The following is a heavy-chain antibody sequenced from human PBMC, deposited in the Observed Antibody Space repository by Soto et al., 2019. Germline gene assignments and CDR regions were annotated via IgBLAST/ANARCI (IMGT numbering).Heavy chain of an antibody. CDR1: GGSFSGYY. V-gene: IGHV4-34*01. D-gene: IGHD2-15*01. CDR3: ARRRKRSGGWKPKEWFDP. Sequence: QVQLQQWGAGLLKPSETLSLTCAVYGGSFSGYYWSWIRQPPGKGLEWIGEINHSGSTNYNPSLKSRVTISVDTSKNQFSLKLSSVTAADTAVYYCARRRKRSGGWKPKEWFDPWGQGTLVTVSS. CDR2: INHSGST. J-gene: IGHJ5*02.